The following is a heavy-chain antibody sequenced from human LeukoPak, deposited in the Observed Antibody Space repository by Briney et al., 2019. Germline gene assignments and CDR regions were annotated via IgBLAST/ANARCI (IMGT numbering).Heavy chain of an antibody. V-gene: IGHV3-30*04. J-gene: IGHJ4*02. CDR3: ARSAAAGRIVATFAY. Sequence: PGGSLRLSCAASGFTFSSYAMHWVRQAPGKGLEWVAIISYDGSNKYYADSVKGRFTVSKDNSMNTLYLQMNSLRAEDTAVYYCARSAAAGRIVATFAYWGQGTLVTVSS. D-gene: IGHD5-12*01. CDR1: GFTFSSYA. CDR2: ISYDGSNK.